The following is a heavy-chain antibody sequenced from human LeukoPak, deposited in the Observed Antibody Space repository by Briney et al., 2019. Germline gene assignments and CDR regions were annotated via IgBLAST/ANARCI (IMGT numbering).Heavy chain of an antibody. D-gene: IGHD3-3*01. CDR3: AKYALREIFFGDF. CDR1: GFSVNTYT. J-gene: IGHJ4*02. Sequence: TGGSLRLSCAASGFSVNTYTKYWVRQAPGKGLEWVSAISQGSTRTYYAASVKGRFTISRDNSMNTLYLHMDSLRADDTAVYYCAKYALREIFFGDFWGQGTLVAVSS. V-gene: IGHV3-23*01. CDR2: ISQGSTRT.